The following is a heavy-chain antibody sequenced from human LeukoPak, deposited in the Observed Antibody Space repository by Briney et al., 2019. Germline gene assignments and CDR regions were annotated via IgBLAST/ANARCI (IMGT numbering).Heavy chain of an antibody. CDR3: ARGNAFLWRAFDI. Sequence: SEALSLTCAVYGGSLSTHYWSWIRQPPGKGPEWIGEMHQSGTSNPSPSLKSRVTVSLDTSKNEFSLKLTSVTAADTAVYYCARGNAFLWRAFDIWGQGTMVTVSS. D-gene: IGHD1-1*01. J-gene: IGHJ3*02. CDR1: GGSLSTHY. V-gene: IGHV4-34*01. CDR2: MHQSGTS.